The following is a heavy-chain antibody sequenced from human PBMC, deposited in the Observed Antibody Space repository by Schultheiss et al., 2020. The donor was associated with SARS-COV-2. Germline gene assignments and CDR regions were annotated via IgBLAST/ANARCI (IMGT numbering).Heavy chain of an antibody. D-gene: IGHD3-16*02. Sequence: SVKVSCKASGYTFTGYYMHWVRQAPGQGLEWMGRIIPILGIANYAQKFQGRVTITADKSTSTAYMELSSLRSEDTAVYYCARDTGVDDYVWGSYRDRSFDYWGQGTLVTVSS. CDR1: GYTFTGYY. CDR2: IIPILGIA. J-gene: IGHJ4*02. CDR3: ARDTGVDDYVWGSYRDRSFDY. V-gene: IGHV1-69*04.